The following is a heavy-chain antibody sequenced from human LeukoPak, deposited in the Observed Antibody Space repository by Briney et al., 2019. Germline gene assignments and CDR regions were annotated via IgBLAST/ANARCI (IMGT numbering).Heavy chain of an antibody. CDR1: GGTFSSYA. D-gene: IGHD1-26*01. CDR2: IIPIFGTA. CDR3: ARGAAEWELLGPFDY. J-gene: IGHJ4*02. V-gene: IGHV1-69*01. Sequence: GSSVKVSCKASGGTFSSYAISWMRQAPGQGLEWMGGIIPIFGTANYAQKFQGRVTITADESTSTAYMELSSLRSEDTAVYYRARGAAEWELLGPFDYWGQGTLVTVSS.